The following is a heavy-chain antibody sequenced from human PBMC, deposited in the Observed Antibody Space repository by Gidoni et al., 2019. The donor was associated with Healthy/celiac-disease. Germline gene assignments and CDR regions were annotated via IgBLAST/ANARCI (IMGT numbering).Heavy chain of an antibody. CDR3: ARDREERYPGTRVGFDY. CDR1: GGTFSSYT. CDR2: IIPILGIA. D-gene: IGHD2-15*01. J-gene: IGHJ4*02. V-gene: IGHV1-69*08. Sequence: QVQLVQSGAEVKKPGSSVKISCKASGGTFSSYTISWVRQAPGQGLEWMGRIIPILGIANYAQKFQGRVTITADKSTSTAYMELSSLRSEDTAVYYCARDREERYPGTRVGFDYWGQGTLVTVSS.